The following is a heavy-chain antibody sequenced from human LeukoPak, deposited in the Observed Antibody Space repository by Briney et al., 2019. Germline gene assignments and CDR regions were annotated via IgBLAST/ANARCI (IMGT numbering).Heavy chain of an antibody. CDR2: IIPIFGTA. D-gene: IGHD3-22*01. J-gene: IGHJ4*02. Sequence: ASVKVSCKASGGTFSSYAISWVRQAPGQGLEWMGGIIPIFGTANYAQKFQGRVTITADESTSTAYMELSSLRSEDTAVYYCARYQEGNSSGYYLGYWGQGTLVTVSS. CDR1: GGTFSSYA. V-gene: IGHV1-69*01. CDR3: ARYQEGNSSGYYLGY.